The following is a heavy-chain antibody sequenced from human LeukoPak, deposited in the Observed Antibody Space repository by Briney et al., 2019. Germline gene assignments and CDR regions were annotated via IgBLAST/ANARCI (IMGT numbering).Heavy chain of an antibody. Sequence: GGSLRLSCAASGFTLSSYEMNWVRQAPGKGPEWVSYISSSGSTIYYADSVKGRFTISRDNAKNSLYLQMNSLRAEDTAVYYCAELGITMIGGVWGKGTTVTISS. CDR1: GFTLSSYE. D-gene: IGHD3-10*02. CDR3: AELGITMIGGV. CDR2: ISSSGSTI. V-gene: IGHV3-48*03. J-gene: IGHJ6*04.